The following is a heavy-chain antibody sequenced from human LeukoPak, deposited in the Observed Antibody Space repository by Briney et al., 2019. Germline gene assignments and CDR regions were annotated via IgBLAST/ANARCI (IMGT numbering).Heavy chain of an antibody. D-gene: IGHD6-13*01. Sequence: GGSLRLSCAASGFTFSSYSMNWVRQAPGKGLEWVSSISDSSKYTYYADSVKGRFAISRDNSKNTLYLQMNSLRAEDTAVYYCARGGPAAGRFDYWGQGTLVTVSS. V-gene: IGHV3-21*01. CDR3: ARGGPAAGRFDY. CDR1: GFTFSSYS. CDR2: ISDSSKYT. J-gene: IGHJ4*02.